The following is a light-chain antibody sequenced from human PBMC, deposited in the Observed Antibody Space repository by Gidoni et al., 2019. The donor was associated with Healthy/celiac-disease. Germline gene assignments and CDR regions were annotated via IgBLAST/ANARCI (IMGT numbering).Light chain of an antibody. CDR2: DAS. J-gene: IGKJ3*01. CDR1: QGISSA. Sequence: AIQFTPSPSSLSASVGDRVTITCRASQGISSALAWYQQKPGKAPKLLIYDASSLESGVPSRLSGSGSGTDFTLTISSLQPEDFATYYCQQFNSYLFTFGPGTKVDIK. V-gene: IGKV1-13*02. CDR3: QQFNSYLFT.